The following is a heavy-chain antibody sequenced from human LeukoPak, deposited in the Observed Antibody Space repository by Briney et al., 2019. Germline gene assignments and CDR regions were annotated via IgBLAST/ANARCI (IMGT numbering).Heavy chain of an antibody. CDR2: IRDSGEA. J-gene: IGHJ5*02. CDR3: ARDRAALQDWVEFDP. CDR1: GFTFSTYA. V-gene: IGHV3-23*01. D-gene: IGHD3/OR15-3a*01. Sequence: GGSLRLSCAASGFTFSTYAMSWVRQAPGKGLEWVGLIRDSGEAFYADFVRGRFAISRDESENTLYLQMNSLRVEDTAVYFCARDRAALQDWVEFDPWGQGTPVIVSS.